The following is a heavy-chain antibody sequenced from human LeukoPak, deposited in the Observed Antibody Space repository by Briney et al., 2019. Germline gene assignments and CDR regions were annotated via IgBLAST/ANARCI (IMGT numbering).Heavy chain of an antibody. J-gene: IGHJ4*02. V-gene: IGHV3-30-3*01. CDR2: ISYDGSNK. D-gene: IGHD3-3*01. Sequence: GGSLRLSCAASGFTFSNYAIHWVRQAPGKGLEWVAVISYDGSNKYYADSVKGRFTISRDNSKNTLYLQMNSLRAEDTAVYYCARVFSFLEWDAVYYFDYWGQGTLVTVSS. CDR3: ARVFSFLEWDAVYYFDY. CDR1: GFTFSNYA.